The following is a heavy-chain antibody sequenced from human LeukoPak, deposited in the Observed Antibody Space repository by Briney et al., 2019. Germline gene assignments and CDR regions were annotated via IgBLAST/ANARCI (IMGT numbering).Heavy chain of an antibody. J-gene: IGHJ5*02. CDR3: ARHKPTYYDFWSGYYSGWFDP. Sequence: SETLSLTCAVYGGSFSGYYWSWIRQPPGKGLEWIGEINHSGSTSYNPSLKSRVTISVDTSKNQFSLKLSSVTAADTAVYYCARHKPTYYDFWSGYYSGWFDPWGQGTLVTVSS. CDR1: GGSFSGYY. V-gene: IGHV4-34*01. D-gene: IGHD3-3*01. CDR2: INHSGST.